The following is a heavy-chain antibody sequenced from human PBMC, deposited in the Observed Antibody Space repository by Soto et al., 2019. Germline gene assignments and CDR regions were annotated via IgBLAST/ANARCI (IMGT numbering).Heavy chain of an antibody. D-gene: IGHD3-10*01. CDR3: ATNAALGYYYGMDV. CDR1: GYTLTELS. CDR2: FDPEDGET. Sequence: ASVKVSCKVSGYTLTELSMHWVRQAPGKGLEWMGGFDPEDGETIYAQKFQGRVTVTEDTSTDTAYMELSSLRSEDTAVYYCATNAALGYYYGMDVWGQGTTVTVSS. V-gene: IGHV1-24*01. J-gene: IGHJ6*02.